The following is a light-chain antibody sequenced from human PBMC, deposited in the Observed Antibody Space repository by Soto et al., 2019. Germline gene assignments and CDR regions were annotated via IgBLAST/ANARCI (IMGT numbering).Light chain of an antibody. CDR1: QTVLYNSNNKNY. CDR2: WAS. V-gene: IGKV4-1*01. Sequence: DIVMTQSPASLGVSLGERATINCKSSQTVLYNSNNKNYLAWYQQKPGQPPKLLIYWASTRQSGVPDRFSGSGSGTSFTLTINSLQAEDVAVYYCQQYYSSPFTFGPGTKVDFK. CDR3: QQYYSSPFT. J-gene: IGKJ3*01.